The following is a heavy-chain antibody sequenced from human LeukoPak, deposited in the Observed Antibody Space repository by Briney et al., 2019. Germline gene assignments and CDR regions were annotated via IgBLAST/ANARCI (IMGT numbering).Heavy chain of an antibody. Sequence: PGGSLRLSCAASGFTFDDYAMHWVRQAPGKGLEWVSGISWNSGSIGYADSVKGRFTISRDNSKNTLSLQMNSLRPVDTAVYYCGRDLAAAGTLIEHWGQGTLVTVSS. CDR1: GFTFDDYA. V-gene: IGHV3-9*01. CDR2: ISWNSGSI. D-gene: IGHD6-13*01. J-gene: IGHJ1*01. CDR3: GRDLAAAGTLIEH.